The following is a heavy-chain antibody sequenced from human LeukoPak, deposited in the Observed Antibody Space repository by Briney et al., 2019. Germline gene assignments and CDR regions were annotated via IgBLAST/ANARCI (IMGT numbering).Heavy chain of an antibody. CDR1: GGSFSGYY. D-gene: IGHD6-13*01. V-gene: IGHV4-34*01. J-gene: IGHJ4*02. Sequence: SETLSLTCAVYGGSFSGYYWSWIRQPPGKGLEWIGEINHSGSTNYNPSLKSRVTISVDTPKNQFSLKLSSVTAADTAVYYCASRSSWYGGAWFDYWGQGTLVIVSS. CDR2: INHSGST. CDR3: ASRSSWYGGAWFDY.